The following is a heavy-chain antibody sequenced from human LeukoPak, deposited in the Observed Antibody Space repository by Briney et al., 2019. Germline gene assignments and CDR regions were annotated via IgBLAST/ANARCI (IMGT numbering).Heavy chain of an antibody. V-gene: IGHV3-66*01. CDR1: GFTVSSNY. J-gene: IGHJ4*02. CDR3: AKVSSSGWYYFDY. Sequence: GGSLRLSCAASGFTVSSNYMSWVRQAPGKGLEWVSVIYSGGSTYYEDSVKGRFTISRDNSKNTLYLQMNSLRAEDTAVYYCAKVSSSGWYYFDYWGQGTLVTVSS. CDR2: IYSGGST. D-gene: IGHD6-19*01.